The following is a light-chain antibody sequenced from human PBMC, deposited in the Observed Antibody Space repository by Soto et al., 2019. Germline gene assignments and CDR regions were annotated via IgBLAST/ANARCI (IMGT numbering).Light chain of an antibody. V-gene: IGKV1-5*03. CDR3: QQSYSTPIT. Sequence: DIQMTQSPSTLSASVGDRVTITCRASQSISTWLAWYQQKSGKAPKLLIYEASSLGSGVPSRFSGSGSGTDFTLTISSLQPEDFATYYCQQSYSTPITFGQGTRLEIK. J-gene: IGKJ5*01. CDR2: EAS. CDR1: QSISTW.